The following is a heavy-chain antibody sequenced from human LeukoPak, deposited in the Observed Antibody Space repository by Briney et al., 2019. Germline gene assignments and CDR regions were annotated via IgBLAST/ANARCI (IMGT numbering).Heavy chain of an antibody. CDR3: ARDGSFDI. J-gene: IGHJ3*02. Sequence: ASVKVSCKASGYTFTDDYMHWVRQAPGQGPEWMGWINPNSGGTNYAQKFQGRVTMTRDTSITTAYMEVDKLRSDDTAVYYCARDGSFDIWGQGTMVILSS. D-gene: IGHD3-10*01. V-gene: IGHV1-2*02. CDR2: INPNSGGT. CDR1: GYTFTDDY.